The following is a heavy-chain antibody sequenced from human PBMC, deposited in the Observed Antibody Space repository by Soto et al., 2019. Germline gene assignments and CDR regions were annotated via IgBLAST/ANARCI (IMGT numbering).Heavy chain of an antibody. CDR1: GFTFSSYW. J-gene: IGHJ6*03. V-gene: IGHV3-7*01. CDR3: ARDQGVVVPAAMVYYYYCMDV. Sequence: GGSLRLSCAASGFTFSSYWMSWVRQAPGKGLEWVANIKQDGSEKYYVDSVKGRFTISRDNAKNSLYLQMNSLRAEDTAVYYCARDQGVVVPAAMVYYYYCMDVWGKGTTVTVSS. CDR2: IKQDGSEK. D-gene: IGHD2-2*01.